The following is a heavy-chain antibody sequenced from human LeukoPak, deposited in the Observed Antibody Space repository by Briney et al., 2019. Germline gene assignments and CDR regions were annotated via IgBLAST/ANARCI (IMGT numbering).Heavy chain of an antibody. CDR2: ISYDGSNK. V-gene: IGHV3-30*18. D-gene: IGHD2-21*02. Sequence: SGRSLRLSCAASGFTFSSYGMHWVRQAPGKGLEWVAVISYDGSNKYYADSVKGRFTISRDNSKNTLYLQMNSLRAEDTAVYYCAKGTPKWVTASALDYWGQGTLVTVSS. CDR1: GFTFSSYG. J-gene: IGHJ4*02. CDR3: AKGTPKWVTASALDY.